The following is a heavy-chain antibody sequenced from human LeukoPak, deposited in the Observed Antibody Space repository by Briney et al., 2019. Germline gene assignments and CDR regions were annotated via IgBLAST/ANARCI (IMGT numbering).Heavy chain of an antibody. CDR3: ARGSGHDAFDI. J-gene: IGHJ3*02. D-gene: IGHD2-15*01. CDR1: GFTFSSYW. CDR2: IKQDGSEK. V-gene: IGHV3-7*01. Sequence: SGGSLRLSCAASGFTFSSYWMSWVRQAPGKGLEWVANIKQDGSEKYYVDSVKGRFTISRDNAKNSLYLQTNSLRAEDTAVYYCARGSGHDAFDIWGQGTMVTVSS.